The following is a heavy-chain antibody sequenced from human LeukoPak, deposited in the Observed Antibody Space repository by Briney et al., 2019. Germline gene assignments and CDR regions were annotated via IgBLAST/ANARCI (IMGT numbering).Heavy chain of an antibody. Sequence: ASVKVSCKASGYTFTSYGISWVRQAPGQGLEWMGWISAYNGNTNYAQKLQGRVTMTTDTSTSTAYMELRSLRSDDTVVYYCARASGSSKYYYYYYGMDVWGQGTTVTVSS. D-gene: IGHD3-10*01. CDR3: ARASGSSKYYYYYYGMDV. V-gene: IGHV1-18*01. CDR2: ISAYNGNT. J-gene: IGHJ6*02. CDR1: GYTFTSYG.